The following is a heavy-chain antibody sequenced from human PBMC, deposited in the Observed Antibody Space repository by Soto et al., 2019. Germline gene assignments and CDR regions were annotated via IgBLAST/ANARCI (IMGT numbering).Heavy chain of an antibody. CDR1: EYTFTDYY. CDR3: ATAAYSTSWYDF. D-gene: IGHD6-13*01. Sequence: QVQLVQSGAEVKKPGASVKLSCKSSEYTFTDYYIHLVRQAPGQGLEWMGLINPSGGSTNYAQKFQGRVTMTRDTSTSTVYMELSSLRSEDTAVYYCATAAYSTSWYDFWGQGTLVTVSS. J-gene: IGHJ5*01. CDR2: INPSGGST. V-gene: IGHV1-46*01.